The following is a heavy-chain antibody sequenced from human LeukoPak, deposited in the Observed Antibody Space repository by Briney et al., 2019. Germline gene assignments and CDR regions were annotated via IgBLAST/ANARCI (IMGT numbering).Heavy chain of an antibody. J-gene: IGHJ4*02. CDR1: GSSFDDYV. CDR3: ARGGSGYDTPNY. D-gene: IGHD5-12*01. V-gene: IGHV3-74*01. Sequence: HPGGCLRPACAPSGSSFDDYVMESVRHAPGRGLVWVSRINSDGSSTSYADSVKGRFTISRDNAKNTLYLQMNSLRAEDTAVYYCARGGSGYDTPNYWGQGTLVTVSS. CDR2: INSDGSST.